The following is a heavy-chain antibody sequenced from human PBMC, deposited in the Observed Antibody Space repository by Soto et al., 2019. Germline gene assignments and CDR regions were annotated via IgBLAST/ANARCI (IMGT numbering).Heavy chain of an antibody. CDR2: ISGSGGST. J-gene: IGHJ3*02. V-gene: IGHV3-23*01. CDR3: AKDLWDIVVVPAAEDAFDI. Sequence: GGSLRLSCAASGFTFSSYAMSWVRQAPGKGLEWVSAISGSGGSTYYADSVKGRFTISRDNSKNTLYLQMNSLRAEDTAVYYCAKDLWDIVVVPAAEDAFDIWGQGTMVTVSS. CDR1: GFTFSSYA. D-gene: IGHD2-2*01.